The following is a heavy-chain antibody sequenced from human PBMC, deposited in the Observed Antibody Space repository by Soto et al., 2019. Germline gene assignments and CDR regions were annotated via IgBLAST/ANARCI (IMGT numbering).Heavy chain of an antibody. CDR3: ARDGYCSGGSCSPYYYYYYGMDV. D-gene: IGHD2-15*01. J-gene: IGHJ6*02. CDR1: GYTFTSYG. V-gene: IGHV1-18*04. CDR2: ISAYNGNT. Sequence: ASVKVSCKASGYTFTSYGISWVRQAPGQGLEWMGWISAYNGNTNYAQKLQGRVTMTTDTSTSTAYMELRSLRSDDTAVYYCARDGYCSGGSCSPYYYYYYGMDVWGQGTTVTVSS.